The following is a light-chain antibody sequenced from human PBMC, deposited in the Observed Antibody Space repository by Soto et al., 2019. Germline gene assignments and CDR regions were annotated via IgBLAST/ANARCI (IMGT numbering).Light chain of an antibody. V-gene: IGKV3-20*01. CDR3: KQYGSSPT. J-gene: IGKJ1*01. CDR2: GAS. Sequence: LLTQSPGTLSLSAGDSPTLACRASQSVSSSYFAWYQQKPGQAPRLLIYGASSRATGIQERFSGSGSGTEFTLTIRRLEPEDFAVYYCKQYGSSPTCGQGTKVDIK. CDR1: QSVSSSY.